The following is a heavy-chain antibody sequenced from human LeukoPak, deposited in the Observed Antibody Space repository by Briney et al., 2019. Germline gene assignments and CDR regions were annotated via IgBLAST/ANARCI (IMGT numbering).Heavy chain of an antibody. CDR3: ARVGDYGDYSKSFYYMDV. D-gene: IGHD4-17*01. J-gene: IGHJ6*03. CDR2: IYTSEST. Sequence: SETLSLTCTVSGGYIGSYYWSWIRQPAGKGLEWIGRIYTSESTDYNPSLKSRVTMSVDMSTSQFSLRLTSVTAADTAVYYCARVGDYGDYSKSFYYMDVWGKGTAVTVSS. CDR1: GGYIGSYY. V-gene: IGHV4-4*07.